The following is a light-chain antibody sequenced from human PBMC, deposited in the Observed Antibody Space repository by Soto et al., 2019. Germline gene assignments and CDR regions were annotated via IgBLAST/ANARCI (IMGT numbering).Light chain of an antibody. V-gene: IGKV3-20*01. CDR3: QQYGSSPRT. CDR1: QSVSSSY. Sequence: EIVLTQSPGTLSLSPGERATLSCRASQSVSSSYLAWYQQKPGQAPRLLIYGASSMDTGIPDRFSGSGSGKDFTLPISRLEPEDFVGYYCQQYGSSPRTFGQKPDVEIK. J-gene: IGKJ1*01. CDR2: GAS.